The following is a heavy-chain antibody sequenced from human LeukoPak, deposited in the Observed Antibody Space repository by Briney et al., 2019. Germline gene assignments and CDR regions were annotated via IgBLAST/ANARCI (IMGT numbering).Heavy chain of an antibody. CDR3: AKGGGYTFISTFDM. Sequence: EASVKVSCKASGGTFSSYAISWVRQAPGQGLEWMGGIIPIFGTANYAQKFQGRVTITTDESTSTAYMELSSLRSEDTAVYYCAKGGGYTFISTFDMWGQGTMATVSS. D-gene: IGHD5-12*01. J-gene: IGHJ3*02. CDR1: GGTFSSYA. CDR2: IIPIFGTA. V-gene: IGHV1-69*05.